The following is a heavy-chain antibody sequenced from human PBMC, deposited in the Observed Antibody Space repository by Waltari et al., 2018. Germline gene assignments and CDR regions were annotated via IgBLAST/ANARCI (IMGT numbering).Heavy chain of an antibody. CDR1: GGSISSYY. Sequence: QVQLQESGPGLVKPSETLSLTCTVSGGSISSYYWSWIRQPPGKGLEWIGYIYYSGSTNCNPSLKSRVTISVDTSKNQFSLKLSSVTAADTAVYYWARGRVPAAYDAFDIWGQGTMVTVSS. V-gene: IGHV4-59*01. D-gene: IGHD2-2*01. J-gene: IGHJ3*02. CDR3: ARGRVPAAYDAFDI. CDR2: IYYSGST.